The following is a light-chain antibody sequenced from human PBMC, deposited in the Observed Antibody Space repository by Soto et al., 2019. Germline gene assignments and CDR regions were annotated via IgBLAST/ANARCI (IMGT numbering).Light chain of an antibody. CDR1: SSDIGAYIY. V-gene: IGLV2-8*01. Sequence: QSVLTQPPSASGSPGQSVTISCTGPSSDIGAYIYVSWYQQHPGKAPKLMIPEVSRRPSGVPERISGSKSGNTASLTVSGLQADDEAHYYCSSYAGSSTYVFGTGTKVPV. J-gene: IGLJ1*01. CDR2: EVS. CDR3: SSYAGSSTYV.